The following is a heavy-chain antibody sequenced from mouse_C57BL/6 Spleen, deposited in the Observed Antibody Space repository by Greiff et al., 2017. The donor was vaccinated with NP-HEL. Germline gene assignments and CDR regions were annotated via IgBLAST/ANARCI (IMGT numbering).Heavy chain of an antibody. J-gene: IGHJ1*03. CDR1: GYTFTSYW. CDR2: IDPSDSET. V-gene: IGHV1-52*01. CDR3: ARSGSLGYFDD. Sequence: VQLQQPGAELVRPGSSVKLSCKASGYTFTSYWMHWVKQRPIQGLEWIGNIDPSDSETHYNQKFKDKATLTGDKSSSTAYMQLSSLTSEDSAVYYCARSGSLGYFDDWGTGTTVTVSS. D-gene: IGHD1-2*01.